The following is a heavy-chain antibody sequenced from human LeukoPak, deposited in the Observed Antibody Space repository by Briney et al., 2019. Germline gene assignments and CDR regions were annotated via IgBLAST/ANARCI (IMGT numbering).Heavy chain of an antibody. CDR3: ARSTGFWSGYPFDY. V-gene: IGHV3-53*01. CDR2: IYSGGST. Sequence: GGSLRLYCAASGFTVSSNYMSWVRQAPGKGLEWVSVIYSGGSTYYADSVKGRFTISRDNSKNTLYLQMNSLRAEDTAVYYCARSTGFWSGYPFDYWGQGTLVTVSS. D-gene: IGHD3-3*01. CDR1: GFTVSSNY. J-gene: IGHJ4*02.